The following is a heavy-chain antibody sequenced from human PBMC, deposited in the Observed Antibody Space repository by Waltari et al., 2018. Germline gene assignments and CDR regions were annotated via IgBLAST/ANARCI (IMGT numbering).Heavy chain of an antibody. J-gene: IGHJ4*02. V-gene: IGHV3-20*04. CDR3: ARRTVTPHFDS. D-gene: IGHD4-4*01. CDR2: IDWSGGRF. Sequence: EVQLVESGGGLVGPGGSLRLSCVASGFKFDDYGLNWVRRTPGKGLEWVSGIDWSGGRFDYADSVKGRVTISRDNAKNSLYLRMDNLRAEDTAFYYCARRTVTPHFDSWGRGTLVTVSS. CDR1: GFKFDDYG.